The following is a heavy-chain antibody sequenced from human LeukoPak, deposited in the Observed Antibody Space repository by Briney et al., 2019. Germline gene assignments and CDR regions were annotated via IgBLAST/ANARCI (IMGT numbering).Heavy chain of an antibody. CDR2: ISGSGGST. Sequence: PGGSLRLSCAASGFTFSSYAMSWVRQPPGKGLEWVSAISGSGGSTYYADSVKGRFTISRDNSKNTLYLQMSSLRAEDTAVYYCARPPSYLGYCSSTSCPFDYWGQGTLVTVSS. D-gene: IGHD2-2*01. J-gene: IGHJ4*02. CDR1: GFTFSSYA. CDR3: ARPPSYLGYCSSTSCPFDY. V-gene: IGHV3-23*01.